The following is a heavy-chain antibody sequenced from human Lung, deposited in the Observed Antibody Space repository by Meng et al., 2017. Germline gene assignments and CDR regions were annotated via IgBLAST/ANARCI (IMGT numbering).Heavy chain of an antibody. CDR2: IYHSGRT. Sequence: QGEVEAWGPGLVRPAGTPSLTCAVFGGSISSRNWWSWVRQSPGKGLEWIGEIYHSGRTNYNPSLESRVTISLDKSQNHFSLKVKSVTAADTAVYYCVRGGQDQAYYDFWSGPFDPWGQGTLVTVSS. D-gene: IGHD3-3*01. CDR3: VRGGQDQAYYDFWSGPFDP. CDR1: GGSISSRNW. V-gene: IGHV4-4*02. J-gene: IGHJ5*02.